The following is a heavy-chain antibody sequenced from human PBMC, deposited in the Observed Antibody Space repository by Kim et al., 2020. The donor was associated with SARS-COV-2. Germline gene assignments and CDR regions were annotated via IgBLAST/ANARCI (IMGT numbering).Heavy chain of an antibody. D-gene: IGHD6-6*01. CDR3: ARAIAARTGWANYYYYGMDV. CDR1: GGSISSYY. J-gene: IGHJ6*02. Sequence: SETLSLTCTVSGGSISSYYWSWIRQPPGKGLEWIGYIYYSGSTNYNPSLKSRVTISVDTSKNQFSLKLSSVTAADTAVYYCARAIAARTGWANYYYYGMDVWGQGTTVTVSS. CDR2: IYYSGST. V-gene: IGHV4-59*01.